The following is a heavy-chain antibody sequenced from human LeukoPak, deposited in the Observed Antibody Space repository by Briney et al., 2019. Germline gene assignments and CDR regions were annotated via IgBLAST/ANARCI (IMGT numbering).Heavy chain of an antibody. CDR3: AKPTLVRGVAGGGFDD. CDR1: GFTFSNYA. J-gene: IGHJ4*02. Sequence: GGSLRLSCAASGFTFSNYAMHCVRQAPGKGLEWVSAISGSGGSTSYADSVRGRFTISRDNSKNTLYLQMNSLRAEDTAVYYCAKPTLVRGVAGGGFDDWGQGTLVTVSS. V-gene: IGHV3-23*01. D-gene: IGHD3-10*01. CDR2: ISGSGGST.